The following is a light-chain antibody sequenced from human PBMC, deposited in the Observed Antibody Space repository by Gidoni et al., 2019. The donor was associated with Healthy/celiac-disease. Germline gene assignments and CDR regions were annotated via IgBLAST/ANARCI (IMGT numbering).Light chain of an antibody. CDR1: QGISNY. V-gene: IGKV1-27*01. CDR3: QKYNSART. J-gene: IGKJ1*01. Sequence: DIQMTPSPSSLSASVGDRVTITCRASQGISNYLAWYQQKPGKVPKLLIYVASPLQSGVPSRFSGSCSGTDFTLTSSSLQPEDVATYYWQKYNSARTFGQGTKVEIK. CDR2: VAS.